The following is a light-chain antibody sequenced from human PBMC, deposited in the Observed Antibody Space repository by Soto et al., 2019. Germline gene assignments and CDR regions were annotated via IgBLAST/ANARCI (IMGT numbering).Light chain of an antibody. CDR2: GAS. CDR3: QQGHNCPLN. CDR1: QSISSE. V-gene: IGKV3-15*01. J-gene: IGKJ2*01. Sequence: EIVMTQSPATLSVAPGESATLSCRASQSISSEVAWYQQKPGQPPRLLIYGASTRATGVPARFTGSGSGSDFTLTISGLQSEDFAVYYCQQGHNCPLNFGQGTRLGI.